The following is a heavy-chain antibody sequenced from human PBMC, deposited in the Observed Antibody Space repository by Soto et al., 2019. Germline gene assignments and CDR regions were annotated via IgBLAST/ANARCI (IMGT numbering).Heavy chain of an antibody. Sequence: VASVKISCKASGGTFSSYAISWVRQAPGQGLEWMGGIIPIFGTANYAQKFQGRVTITADESTSTAYMELSSLRSEDTAVYYCARVPSSIAARNNWFDPWGQGTLVTVSS. CDR3: ARVPSSIAARNNWFDP. D-gene: IGHD6-6*01. V-gene: IGHV1-69*13. J-gene: IGHJ5*02. CDR2: IIPIFGTA. CDR1: GGTFSSYA.